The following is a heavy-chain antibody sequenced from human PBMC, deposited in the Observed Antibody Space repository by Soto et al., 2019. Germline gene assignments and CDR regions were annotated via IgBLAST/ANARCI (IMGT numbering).Heavy chain of an antibody. J-gene: IGHJ4*02. CDR2: TYYNGDT. Sequence: SETLSLTCTVSDDSFRGAEYYWSWIRQPLGKGPEWIGYTYYNGDTEYNPALRSRVTMSEDTSKNQFSLRLSSVTAADTAVYFCARGPAYIDGWRTFDLWGRGILVTVSS. V-gene: IGHV4-61*08. CDR3: ARGPAYIDGWRTFDL. CDR1: DDSFRGAEYY. D-gene: IGHD6-19*01.